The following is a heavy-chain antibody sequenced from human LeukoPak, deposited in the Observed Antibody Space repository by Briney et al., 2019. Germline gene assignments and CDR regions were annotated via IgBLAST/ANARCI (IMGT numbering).Heavy chain of an antibody. J-gene: IGHJ4*02. D-gene: IGHD6-19*01. Sequence: SETLSLTCTVSGGSISSYYWSWIRQPPGKGLEWIGYIYYSGSTNYNPPLKSRVTISVDASKNQFSLKLSSVTAADTAVYYCATQGAVAHGSSDYWGQGTLVTVSS. CDR3: ATQGAVAHGSSDY. V-gene: IGHV4-59*08. CDR2: IYYSGST. CDR1: GGSISSYY.